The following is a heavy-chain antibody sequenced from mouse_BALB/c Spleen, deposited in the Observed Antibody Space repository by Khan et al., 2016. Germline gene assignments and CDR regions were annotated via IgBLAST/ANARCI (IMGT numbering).Heavy chain of an antibody. V-gene: IGHV3-8*02. CDR2: VSDSGSN. Sequence: EVQLQESGPSLVKPSQTLSLTCSVTDDSITSGYWNWIRKFPGNKLEYMGYVSDSGSNYYNPSLKSRISITRDTSKNQYYLQLNSVTTEDTATYYCARSVRATMDYWGQGTSVTVSS. D-gene: IGHD3-1*01. CDR1: DDSITSGY. J-gene: IGHJ4*01. CDR3: ARSVRATMDY.